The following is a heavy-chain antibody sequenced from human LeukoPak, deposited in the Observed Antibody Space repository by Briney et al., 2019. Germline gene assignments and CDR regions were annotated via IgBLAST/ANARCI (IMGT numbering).Heavy chain of an antibody. CDR3: ARGRDGWPYWYFDL. CDR1: GGSFSGYY. J-gene: IGHJ2*01. V-gene: IGHV4-34*01. CDR2: INHSGST. Sequence: SETLSLTCAVYGGSFSGYYWSWIRQPPGKGLEWIGEINHSGSTNYNPSLKSRVTISVDTSKNQFSLKLSSVTAAATAVYYCARGRDGWPYWYFDLWGRGTLVTVSS. D-gene: IGHD5-24*01.